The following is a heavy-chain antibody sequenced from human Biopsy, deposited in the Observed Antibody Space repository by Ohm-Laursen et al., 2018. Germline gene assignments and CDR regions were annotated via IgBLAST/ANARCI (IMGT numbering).Heavy chain of an antibody. J-gene: IGHJ3*02. CDR3: ARDLPYYENSGYGAFDM. CDR2: IYNTGST. D-gene: IGHD3-22*01. CDR1: GGFISTYY. V-gene: IGHV4-4*07. Sequence: SVTLSLTCTVSGGFISTYYWNWIRQPAGKALEWIGRIYNTGSTNYNPSLQSRVTMSVDTSKNQFSLKMSSVTAADTAVYYCARDLPYYENSGYGAFDMWGQGTMVTVS.